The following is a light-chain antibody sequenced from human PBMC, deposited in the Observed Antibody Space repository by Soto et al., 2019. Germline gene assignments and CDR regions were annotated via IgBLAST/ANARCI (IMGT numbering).Light chain of an antibody. CDR3: QQYASYWT. CDR1: QGVDRL. CDR2: DAS. Sequence: DIQMTQSPSTLSASVGDRVTVTCRASQGVDRLLAWFQQMPGKAPKLLIYDASTLEIGVPSRFSGSGSGTEFTLTISSLQPDDFATYYCQQYASYWTFGQGTKV. J-gene: IGKJ1*01. V-gene: IGKV1-5*01.